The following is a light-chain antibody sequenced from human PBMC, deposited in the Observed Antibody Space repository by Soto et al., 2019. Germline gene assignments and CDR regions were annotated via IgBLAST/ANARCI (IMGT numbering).Light chain of an antibody. CDR3: QQRHNWPIT. J-gene: IGKJ5*01. CDR2: GAS. CDR1: ERLSSVY. Sequence: EIVLTQSPGTLSLSPGERATLSCRASERLSSVYLAWYQQRPGQPPRLLIYGASNRATGIPDRFSGSGSGTDFTLTISSLEPADFGVYYCQQRHNWPITFGQGTRLEIK. V-gene: IGKV3-11*01.